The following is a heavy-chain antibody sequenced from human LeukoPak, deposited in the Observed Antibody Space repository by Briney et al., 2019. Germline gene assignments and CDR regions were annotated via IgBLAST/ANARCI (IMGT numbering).Heavy chain of an antibody. CDR2: ISGSGGRT. CDR1: GFXXNXXA. V-gene: IGHV3-23*01. D-gene: IGHD6-19*01. J-gene: IGHJ4*02. CDR3: AKDRKIAVAGTVGDS. Sequence: GGSLRLSCATSGFXXNXXAXXXVXXXPGXXXXXVXXISGSGGRTFYEAXVKGRFTISRDNSKNTLYLQMNSLRAEDTAIYYCAKDRKIAVAGTVGDSWGQGTLVTVSS.